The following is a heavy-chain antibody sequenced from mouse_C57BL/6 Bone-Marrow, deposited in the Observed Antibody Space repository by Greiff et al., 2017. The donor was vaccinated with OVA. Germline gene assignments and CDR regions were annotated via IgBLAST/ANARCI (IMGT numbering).Heavy chain of an antibody. CDR3: ARNPHYYGSKYWYFDV. CDR2: INPYNGGT. CDR1: GYTFTDYY. V-gene: IGHV1-19*01. Sequence: VQLKQSGPVLVKPGASVKMSCKASGYTFTDYYMNWVKQSHGKSLEWIGVINPYNGGTSYNQKFKGKATLTVDKSSSTAYMELNSLTSEDSAVYYCARNPHYYGSKYWYFDVWGTGTTVTVSS. D-gene: IGHD1-1*01. J-gene: IGHJ1*03.